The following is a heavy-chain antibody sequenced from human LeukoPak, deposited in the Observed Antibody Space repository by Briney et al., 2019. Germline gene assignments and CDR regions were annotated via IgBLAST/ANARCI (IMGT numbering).Heavy chain of an antibody. J-gene: IGHJ5*02. V-gene: IGHV4-38-2*02. CDR3: ARDRGYYGSGSYYNLNWFDP. Sequence: SETLSLTCTVSGYSISSGYFWGWIRQPPGKGLEWIGSMYHIGSTYYNPSLKSRVTISLDTSKNQFSLKLSSVTAADTAVYYCARDRGYYGSGSYYNLNWFDPWGQGTLVTVSS. D-gene: IGHD3-10*01. CDR2: MYHIGST. CDR1: GYSISSGYF.